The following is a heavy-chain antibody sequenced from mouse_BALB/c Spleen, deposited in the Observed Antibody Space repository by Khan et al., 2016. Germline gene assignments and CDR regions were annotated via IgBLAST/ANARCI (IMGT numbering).Heavy chain of an antibody. D-gene: IGHD1-1*01. CDR2: INPDSRTI. CDR1: GFDFRRYW. CDR3: AREGYYGFLAY. J-gene: IGHJ3*01. V-gene: IGHV4-1*02. Sequence: EVKLLESGGGLVQPGGSLKLSCAASGFDFRRYWMSWVRQAPGKGLEWIGEINPDSRTINYSPLLKDKFTISRDNAKSTLYLQMSKVRSEDTALYYCAREGYYGFLAYWGQGTLVSVSA.